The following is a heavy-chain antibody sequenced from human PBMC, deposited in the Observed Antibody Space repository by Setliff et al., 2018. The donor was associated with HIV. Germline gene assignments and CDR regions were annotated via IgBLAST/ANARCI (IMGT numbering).Heavy chain of an antibody. J-gene: IGHJ4*02. CDR2: IYYNGNT. Sequence: SETLSLTCTVSGGSIKSYYWSWIRQAPGKGLEWIGYIYYNGNTNYNPSLKSRITISVDTSKNQFSLKLASVTAADTAVYYCAREIYGGNSRPFDYWGQGTLVTVSS. D-gene: IGHD4-17*01. CDR3: AREIYGGNSRPFDY. V-gene: IGHV4-59*01. CDR1: GGSIKSYY.